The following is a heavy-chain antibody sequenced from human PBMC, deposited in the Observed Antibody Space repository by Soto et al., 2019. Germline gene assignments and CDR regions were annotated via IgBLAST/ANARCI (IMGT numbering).Heavy chain of an antibody. CDR3: ARGEDHDAFDI. V-gene: IGHV1-69*02. J-gene: IGHJ3*02. CDR1: GGTFSSYT. D-gene: IGHD3-10*01. Sequence: QVQLVQSGAEVKKPGSSVKVSCKAYGGTFSSYTISLVRQAPGQGLEWMGRIIPILGIANYAQKFQGRVTITADKSTSTAYMELSSLRSEDTAVYYCARGEDHDAFDIWGQGTMVTVSS. CDR2: IIPILGIA.